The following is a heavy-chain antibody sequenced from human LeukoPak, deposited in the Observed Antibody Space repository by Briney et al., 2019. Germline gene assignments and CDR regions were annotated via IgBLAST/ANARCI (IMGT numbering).Heavy chain of an antibody. CDR2: IRSKANSYAT. J-gene: IGHJ4*02. D-gene: IGHD2-2*01. CDR1: GFTFSGSA. V-gene: IGHV3-73*01. CDR3: ARGYCSSTSCPLGY. Sequence: PGGSLKLSCAASGFTFSGSAMHWVRQASGKGLEWVGRIRSKANSYATAYAASVKGRFTISRDDSKNTAYLQMNSLKTEDTAVYYCARGYCSSTSCPLGYWGQGTLVTVSS.